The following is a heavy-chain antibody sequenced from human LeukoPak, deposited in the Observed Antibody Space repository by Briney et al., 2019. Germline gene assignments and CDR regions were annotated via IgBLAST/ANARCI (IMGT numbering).Heavy chain of an antibody. CDR2: INWNGGGT. J-gene: IGHJ6*03. CDR1: GFTVSSNY. V-gene: IGHV3-20*04. D-gene: IGHD2-8*02. Sequence: GGSLRLSCAASGFTVSSNYMSWVRQAPGKGLEWVSGINWNGGGTGYADSVKGRFTISRDNAKNSLYLRMNSLRAEDTALYYCARGGGVSNWSYYYYYYYMDVWGKGTTVTVSS. CDR3: ARGGGVSNWSYYYYYYYMDV.